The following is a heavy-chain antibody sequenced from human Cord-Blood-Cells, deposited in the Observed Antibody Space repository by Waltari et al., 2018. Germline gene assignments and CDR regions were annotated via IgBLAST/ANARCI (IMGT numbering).Heavy chain of an antibody. Sequence: QVQLQQSGAGLLKPSETLSLTCAVSGGSFSGYYWSWIRQPPGKGLGWLGEINHSGSTNYNPCLKSRVTISVDTSKNQFSRKLSSVTAADTAVYYCARGGGRRSGWYLRDDAFDIWGQGTMVTVSS. CDR3: ARGGGRRSGWYLRDDAFDI. CDR1: GGSFSGYY. J-gene: IGHJ3*02. V-gene: IGHV4-34*01. D-gene: IGHD6-19*01. CDR2: INHSGST.